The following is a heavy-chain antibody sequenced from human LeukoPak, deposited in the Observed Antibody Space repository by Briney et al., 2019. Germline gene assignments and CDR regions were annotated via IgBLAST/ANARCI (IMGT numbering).Heavy chain of an antibody. CDR3: ARGAAPAAAVWCFEL. J-gene: IGHJ2*01. CDR2: TYFSEST. CDR1: VGSLRNSRYY. Sequence: SGTVSLTRAVSVGSLRNSRYYWGWPRRPGGGGLEWLGCTYFSESTYYNPSQKSLDTRSVDTSKNLFSLKQRPVTAADAAVYYCARGAAPAAAVWCFELWGRGTLVTVSS. D-gene: IGHD6-25*01. V-gene: IGHV4-39*07.